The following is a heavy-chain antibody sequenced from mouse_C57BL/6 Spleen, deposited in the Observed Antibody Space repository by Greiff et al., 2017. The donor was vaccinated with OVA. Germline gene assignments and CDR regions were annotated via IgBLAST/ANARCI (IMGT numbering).Heavy chain of an antibody. CDR3: AKGGAMDY. CDR1: GFTFSDYG. V-gene: IGHV5-17*01. Sequence: DVMLVESGGGLVKPGGSLKLSCAASGFTFSDYGMHWVRQAPEKGLEWVAYISSGSSTIYYADTVKGRFTISRDNAKNTLFLQMTSLRSEDTAMYYCAKGGAMDYWGQGTSVTVSS. J-gene: IGHJ4*01. CDR2: ISSGSSTI.